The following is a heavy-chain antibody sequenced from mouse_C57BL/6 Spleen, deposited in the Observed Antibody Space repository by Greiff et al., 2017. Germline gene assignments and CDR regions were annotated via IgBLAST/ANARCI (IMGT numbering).Heavy chain of an antibody. V-gene: IGHV3-6*01. Sequence: VQLKESGPGLVKPSQSLSLTCSVTGYSITSGYYWNWIRQFPGNKLEWMGYISYDGSNNYNPSLKNRISITRDTSKNQFFLKLNSVTTEDTATYYCSYGNYWYFDVWGTGTTVTVSS. CDR2: ISYDGSN. D-gene: IGHD2-1*01. J-gene: IGHJ1*03. CDR1: GYSITSGYY. CDR3: SYGNYWYFDV.